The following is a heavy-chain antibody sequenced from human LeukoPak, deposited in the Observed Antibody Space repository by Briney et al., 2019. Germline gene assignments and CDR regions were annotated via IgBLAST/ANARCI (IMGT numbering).Heavy chain of an antibody. CDR3: AKDQSTLGVDY. CDR1: GFTFSSYG. V-gene: IGHV3-33*06. CDR2: IWYDGSNK. D-gene: IGHD2-2*01. Sequence: PGGSLRLSCAASGFTFSSYGMHWVRQAPGKGLEWVAVIWYDGSNKYYADSVKGRFTISRDNSKNTLYLQMNSLRAEDTAVYYCAKDQSTLGVDYWGQGTLVTVSS. J-gene: IGHJ4*02.